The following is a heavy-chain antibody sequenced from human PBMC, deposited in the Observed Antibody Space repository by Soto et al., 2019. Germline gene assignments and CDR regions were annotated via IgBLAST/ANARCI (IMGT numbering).Heavy chain of an antibody. D-gene: IGHD4-17*01. Sequence: SETLSLTCAVSGGSISSDNWWSWVRQPPGKGLEWIGEMYHSGNTNYNPSLKSRVTISVDRSKNQFSLKLSSVTAADTAVYYCARMTTSWFDPWGQGTMVTVSS. CDR1: GGSISSDNW. CDR3: ARMTTSWFDP. V-gene: IGHV4-4*02. CDR2: MYHSGNT. J-gene: IGHJ5*02.